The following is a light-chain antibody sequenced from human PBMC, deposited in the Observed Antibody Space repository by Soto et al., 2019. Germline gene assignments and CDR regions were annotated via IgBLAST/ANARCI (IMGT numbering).Light chain of an antibody. J-gene: IGLJ3*02. V-gene: IGLV2-14*03. CDR3: ISYTTSRSMV. Sequence: QSALTQPASVSGSPGQSITISCTGTSNDVSWYQQQPGKAPKLMIYDDTNRPSGVSNRFSGSKSGNTASLTISGLQAEDEADYYCISYTTSRSMVFGGGTKLTVL. CDR1: SNDV. CDR2: DDT.